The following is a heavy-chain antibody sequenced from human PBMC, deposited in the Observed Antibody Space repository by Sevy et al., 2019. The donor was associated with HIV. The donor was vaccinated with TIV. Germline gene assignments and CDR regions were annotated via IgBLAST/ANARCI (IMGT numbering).Heavy chain of an antibody. D-gene: IGHD2-15*01. CDR1: GYNFTNFW. CDR3: ARHGPAHAAPLLDLIPGASYYGVDV. J-gene: IGHJ6*02. Sequence: GESLKISCKGSGYNFTNFWLAWVRQMPGKGLEGMGFIYPGDSDIRLSPSFQGQVPISVDKYVSTAYLEWGSLRASDSAMYFCARHGPAHAAPLLDLIPGASYYGVDVWGQGTTVTVSS. CDR2: IYPGDSDI. V-gene: IGHV5-51*01.